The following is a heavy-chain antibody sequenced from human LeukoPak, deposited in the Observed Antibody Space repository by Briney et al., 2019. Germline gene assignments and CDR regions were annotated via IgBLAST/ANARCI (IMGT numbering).Heavy chain of an antibody. CDR2: IKGDESSI. Sequence: GGSLRLSCAASAFTFSSYWMHWVRQAPGKGLEWVSRIKGDESSINYADSVEGRFTISRDNAKNTVYLHLNSLRVEDTAVYYCASGRGKYSGSYYRFDYWGQGTLVTVSS. D-gene: IGHD1-26*01. J-gene: IGHJ4*02. CDR3: ASGRGKYSGSYYRFDY. V-gene: IGHV3-74*01. CDR1: AFTFSSYW.